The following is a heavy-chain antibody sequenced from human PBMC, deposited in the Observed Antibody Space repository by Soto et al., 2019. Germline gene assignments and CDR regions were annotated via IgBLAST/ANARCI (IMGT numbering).Heavy chain of an antibody. CDR3: ASLRRDDAIDY. D-gene: IGHD1-1*01. Sequence: GGALRVSCACSGFTFSSYAMHWVRQAPGKGLEWVAVISYDGSNKYYADSVKGRFTISRDNSKNTLYLQMNSLRAEDTAVYYCASLRRDDAIDYWGQGTLVTVYS. J-gene: IGHJ4*02. CDR2: ISYDGSNK. CDR1: GFTFSSYA. V-gene: IGHV3-30-3*01.